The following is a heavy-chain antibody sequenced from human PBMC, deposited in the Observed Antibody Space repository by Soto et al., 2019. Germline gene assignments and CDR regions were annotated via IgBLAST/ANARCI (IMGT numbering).Heavy chain of an antibody. D-gene: IGHD5-12*01. CDR1: GGSISSGDYY. CDR2: IYYSGCT. Sequence: SETLSLTCTVSGGSISSGDYYWSWIRQPPGKGLEWIGYIYYSGCTYYNPSLKSRFTISVDTSKNQFSLKLSSVTAADTAVYYCASRGYSGKFDYWGQGTLVTVSS. J-gene: IGHJ4*02. CDR3: ASRGYSGKFDY. V-gene: IGHV4-30-4*01.